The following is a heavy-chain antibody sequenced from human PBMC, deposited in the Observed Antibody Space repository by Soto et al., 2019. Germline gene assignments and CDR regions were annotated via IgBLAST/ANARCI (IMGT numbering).Heavy chain of an antibody. CDR1: GFTFSSYA. D-gene: IGHD5-12*01. V-gene: IGHV3-30-3*01. J-gene: IGHJ4*02. CDR3: AAYYLVEMATIVDY. Sequence: QVQLVESGGGVVQPGRSLRLSCAASGFTFSSYAMHWVRQAPGKGLEWVAVISYDGSNKYYADSVKGRFTISRDNSKNPLYLQMNSLRAEDTAVYYCAAYYLVEMATIVDYWGQGTLVTVSS. CDR2: ISYDGSNK.